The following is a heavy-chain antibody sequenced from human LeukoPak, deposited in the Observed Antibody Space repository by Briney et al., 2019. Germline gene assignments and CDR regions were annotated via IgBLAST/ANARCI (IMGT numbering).Heavy chain of an antibody. V-gene: IGHV3-66*01. D-gene: IGHD3-22*01. J-gene: IGHJ4*02. Sequence: GGSLRLSCAASGFTVSSNYMSWVRQAPGKGLEWVSVIYSGGSTYYADSVKGRFTTSRDNSKNTLYLQMNSLRAEDTAVYYCARAGNYYDSSGYYLYWGQGTLVTVSS. CDR3: ARAGNYYDSSGYYLY. CDR1: GFTVSSNY. CDR2: IYSGGST.